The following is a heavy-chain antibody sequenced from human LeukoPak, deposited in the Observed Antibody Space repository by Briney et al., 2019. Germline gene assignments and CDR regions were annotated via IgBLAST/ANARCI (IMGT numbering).Heavy chain of an antibody. J-gene: IGHJ4*02. CDR1: GFTFSSYA. D-gene: IGHD1-26*01. CDR2: ISSNGGST. CDR3: ARDTGSYYFGY. V-gene: IGHV3-64*01. Sequence: PWGSLRLSCAASGFTFSSYAMHWVRQAPGKGLEYVSAISSNGGSTYYANSVKGRFTISRDNSKNTLYLQMGSLRAEDMAVYYCARDTGSYYFGYWGQGTLVTVSS.